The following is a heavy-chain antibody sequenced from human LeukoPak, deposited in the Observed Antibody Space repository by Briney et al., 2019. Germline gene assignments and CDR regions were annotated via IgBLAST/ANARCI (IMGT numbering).Heavy chain of an antibody. V-gene: IGHV1-2*06. CDR1: GYTFTGYY. CDR3: ASLTVTNPGMDV. CDR2: INPNSGGT. J-gene: IGHJ6*02. D-gene: IGHD4-11*01. Sequence: GASVKVSCKASGYTFTGYYMHWVRQAPGQGLEWMGRINPNSGGTNYAQKFQGRVTMTRDTSIRTAYMELSRLRSDDTAVYYCASLTVTNPGMDVWGLGTTVTVSS.